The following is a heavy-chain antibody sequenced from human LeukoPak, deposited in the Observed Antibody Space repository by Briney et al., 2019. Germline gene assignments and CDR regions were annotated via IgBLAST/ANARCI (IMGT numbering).Heavy chain of an antibody. CDR2: IYYSGST. V-gene: IGHV4-39*01. J-gene: IGHJ5*02. D-gene: IGHD3-3*01. CDR3: ASGYDFWSGYWTGQNNWFDP. CDR1: GGSISSSSYY. Sequence: SETLSLTCTVSGGSISSSSYYWGWLRQPPGKGLEWIGSIYYSGSTYYNPSLKSRVTISVDTSKNQFSLKLSSVTAADTAVYYCASGYDFWSGYWTGQNNWFDPWGQGTLVTVSS.